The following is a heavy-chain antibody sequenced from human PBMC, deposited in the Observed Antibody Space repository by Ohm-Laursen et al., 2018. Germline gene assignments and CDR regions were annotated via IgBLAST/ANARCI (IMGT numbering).Heavy chain of an antibody. CDR3: ARDRHDFWSGYPSRFDY. CDR1: GFTFSSYS. J-gene: IGHJ4*02. CDR2: ISSSSSTI. Sequence: SLRLSCAASGFTFSSYSMNWVRQAPGKGLEWVSYISSSSSTIYYADSVKGRFTISRDNDKNSLYLQMNSLRAEDTAVYYCARDRHDFWSGYPSRFDYWGQGTLVTVSS. V-gene: IGHV3-48*01. D-gene: IGHD3-3*01.